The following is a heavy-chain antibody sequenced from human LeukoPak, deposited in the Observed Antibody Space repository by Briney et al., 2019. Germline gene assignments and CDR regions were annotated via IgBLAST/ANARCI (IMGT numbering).Heavy chain of an antibody. V-gene: IGHV3-23*01. D-gene: IGHD2-2*01. Sequence: PSGGSLRLSCAASGFTFSSYAMSWVRQAPGKGLEWVSAISGSGGSTYYADSVKGRFTISRDNSKNTLYLQVNSLRAEDTAVYYCAKRYCSSTSCYVDYWGQGTLVTVSS. CDR1: GFTFSSYA. CDR2: ISGSGGST. J-gene: IGHJ4*02. CDR3: AKRYCSSTSCYVDY.